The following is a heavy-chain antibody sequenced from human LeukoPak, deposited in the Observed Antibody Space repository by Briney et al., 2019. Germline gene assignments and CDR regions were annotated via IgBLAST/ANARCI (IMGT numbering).Heavy chain of an antibody. J-gene: IGHJ6*02. CDR2: INPSGGST. V-gene: IGHV1-46*01. Sequence: ASVKVSCKASGYTFTCYYMHWVRQAPGQGLEWMGIINPSGGSTSYAQKFQGRVTMTRDTSTSTVYMELSSLRSEDTAVYYCAREIVVVPAAVIPKNYGMDVWGQGTTVTVSS. CDR3: AREIVVVPAAVIPKNYGMDV. D-gene: IGHD2-2*01. CDR1: GYTFTCYY.